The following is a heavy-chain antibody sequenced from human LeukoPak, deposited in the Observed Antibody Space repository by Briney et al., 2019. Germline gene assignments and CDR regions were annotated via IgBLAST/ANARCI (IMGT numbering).Heavy chain of an antibody. CDR2: INPNSGGT. Sequence: ASVKVSCKASGYTFTSYGISWVRQAPGQGLEWMGWINPNSGGTNYAQKFQGRVTMTRDTSISTAYMELSRLRSDDTAVYYCARGNGRYCSSTSCYPNPQFDYWGQGTLVTVSS. D-gene: IGHD2-2*01. V-gene: IGHV1-2*02. CDR3: ARGNGRYCSSTSCYPNPQFDY. CDR1: GYTFTSYG. J-gene: IGHJ4*02.